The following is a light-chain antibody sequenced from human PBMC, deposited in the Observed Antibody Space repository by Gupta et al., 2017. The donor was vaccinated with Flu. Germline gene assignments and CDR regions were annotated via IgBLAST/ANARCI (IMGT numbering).Light chain of an antibody. CDR3: QSYDIRLSGSI. CDR2: GNN. Sequence: QSVLTQPPSVSGAPGQRVTISCTGSSSNIGAHYDVHWYQQLPGTAPKLLIYGNNNRPSGVPDRFSGSKSGTSASLAITGLQAEDEADYYCQSYDIRLSGSIFGGGTKLTVL. V-gene: IGLV1-40*01. J-gene: IGLJ2*01. CDR1: SSNIGAHYD.